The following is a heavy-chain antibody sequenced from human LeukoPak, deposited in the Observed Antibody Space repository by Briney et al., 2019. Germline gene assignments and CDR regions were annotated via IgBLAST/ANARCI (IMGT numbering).Heavy chain of an antibody. CDR3: ARVGYSSGWYFDY. V-gene: IGHV3-21*01. J-gene: IGHJ4*02. CDR1: GFTFSTYS. Sequence: GGSLRLSCAASGFTFSTYSMNWVRQAPGKGLEWVSSISSTSSYIYYADSVKGRSTISRDNAQKSLYLQMNSLRAEDTAVYYCARVGYSSGWYFDYWGQGTLVTVSS. D-gene: IGHD6-19*01. CDR2: ISSTSSYI.